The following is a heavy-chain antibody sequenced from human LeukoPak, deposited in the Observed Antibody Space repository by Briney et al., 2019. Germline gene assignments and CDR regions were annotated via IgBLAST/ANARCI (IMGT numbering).Heavy chain of an antibody. CDR2: IYYSGST. CDR3: ARQRYSSGWYEDY. CDR1: GGSISSYY. J-gene: IGHJ4*02. D-gene: IGHD6-19*01. Sequence: ASETLSLTCTVSGGSISSYYWSWIRQPPGKGLEWIGYIYYSGSTNYNPSLKSRVTISVDTSKNQFSLKLSSVTAADTAVYYCARQRYSSGWYEDYWGQGALVTVSS. V-gene: IGHV4-59*08.